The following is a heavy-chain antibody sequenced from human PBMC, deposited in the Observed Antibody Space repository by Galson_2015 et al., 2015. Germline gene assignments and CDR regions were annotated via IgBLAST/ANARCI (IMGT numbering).Heavy chain of an antibody. V-gene: IGHV1-46*01. CDR2: INPIGGSA. CDR3: ARDSGTAVGSSELGH. D-gene: IGHD3-10*01. Sequence: SVKVSCKASGYTFTDYYLNWVRQAPGQGLEWMGIINPIGGSAYYAQNFQDRVTMTRDKSTNTVYMELGSLMSEDTAVYYCARDSGTAVGSSELGHWGQGTLVTVSS. J-gene: IGHJ4*02. CDR1: GYTFTDYY.